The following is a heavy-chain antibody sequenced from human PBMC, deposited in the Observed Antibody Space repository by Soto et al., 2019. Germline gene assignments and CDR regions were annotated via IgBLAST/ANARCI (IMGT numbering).Heavy chain of an antibody. D-gene: IGHD2-2*01. CDR2: TIPIPGTA. V-gene: IGHV1-69*01. CDR1: GGTFGSYA. J-gene: IGHJ6*02. Sequence: QVQLVQSGAEVKKPGSSVKVSCKPSGGTFGSYAISWVRQAPGQGLEWLGGTIPIPGTANYAQKFQGRVTIAADESTSTAYMELSSLRSDDTAVYYCARSQGSSTSLEIYYYYYYGMDVWGQGTTVTVSS. CDR3: ARSQGSSTSLEIYYYYYYGMDV.